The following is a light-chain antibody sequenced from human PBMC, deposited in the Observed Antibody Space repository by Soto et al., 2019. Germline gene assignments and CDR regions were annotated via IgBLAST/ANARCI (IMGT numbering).Light chain of an antibody. Sequence: QSALTQPASVSGSPGQSITISCTGTYSDIGAYNFVSWYQHHPGKAPKLIIYEVNNRPSGVSNRFSGSKSGNTASLSISDLQAEDEADYYCSSYTSDSTLVFGGGTKLTVL. V-gene: IGLV2-14*01. J-gene: IGLJ3*02. CDR1: YSDIGAYNF. CDR2: EVN. CDR3: SSYTSDSTLV.